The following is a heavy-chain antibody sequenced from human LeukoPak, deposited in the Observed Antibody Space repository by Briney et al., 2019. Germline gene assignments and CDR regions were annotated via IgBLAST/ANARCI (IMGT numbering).Heavy chain of an antibody. V-gene: IGHV3-21*01. Sequence: GGSLRLSCAASGFTFSNYNMNWVRQAPGKGLEWVSSTISNNNYKYYADSVKGRFTISRDNAKNSLYLQMDSLRAEDTAVYYCARALGDDFWSGYSDSWGQGTLVTVSS. J-gene: IGHJ4*02. CDR2: TISNNNYK. D-gene: IGHD3-3*01. CDR1: GFTFSNYN. CDR3: ARALGDDFWSGYSDS.